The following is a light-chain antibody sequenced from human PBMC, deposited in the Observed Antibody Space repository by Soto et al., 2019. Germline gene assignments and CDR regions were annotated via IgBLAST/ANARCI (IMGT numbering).Light chain of an antibody. CDR1: QSVSSSY. J-gene: IGKJ1*01. Sequence: EIGLTQSAGILSLSPGERATLSYRASQSVSSSYLAWYQQKPGQAPRLLIYGASSRATGIPDRFSGSGSGTDFTLIISRLEPEDFAVYYCQQYGSSPWTFGQGTKVEIK. CDR2: GAS. V-gene: IGKV3-20*01. CDR3: QQYGSSPWT.